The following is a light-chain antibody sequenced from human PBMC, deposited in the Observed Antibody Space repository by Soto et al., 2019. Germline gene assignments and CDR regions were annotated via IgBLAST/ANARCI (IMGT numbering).Light chain of an antibody. CDR3: QQYNSWLQIT. Sequence: EIVMTQSPATLSVSPGERATLSCRASQSISSKVGWYQQRPGQAPRLLMYGASTRATGIPARFSGSGSGTEFTLTISSLESEDDAVYYWQQYNSWLQITFGQGTRLEIK. J-gene: IGKJ5*01. V-gene: IGKV3-15*01. CDR1: QSISSK. CDR2: GAS.